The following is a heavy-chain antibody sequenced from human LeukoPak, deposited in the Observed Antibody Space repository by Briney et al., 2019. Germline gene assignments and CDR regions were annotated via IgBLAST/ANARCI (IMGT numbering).Heavy chain of an antibody. CDR2: INHSGST. CDR3: ARDPLLDAFDI. Sequence: SETLSLTCAVYGGSFSGYYWSWIRQLPGKGLEWIGEINHSGSTNYNPSLKSRVTISLDTSKNQFSLKLRSVTAADTAVYYCARDPLLDAFDIWGQGTMVTVSS. CDR1: GGSFSGYY. V-gene: IGHV4-34*01. J-gene: IGHJ3*02.